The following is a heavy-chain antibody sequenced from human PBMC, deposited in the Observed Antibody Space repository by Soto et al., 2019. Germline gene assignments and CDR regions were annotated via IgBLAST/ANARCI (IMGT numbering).Heavy chain of an antibody. CDR1: GFTSSSHT. CDR3: AEGGKGGVAPGSGFDY. CDR2: FFHDGGTT. D-gene: IGHD3-16*01. J-gene: IGHJ4*02. Sequence: QVQLVESGGGVVQPGTSLRLSCAASGFTSSSHTMHWVRQAPGKGLEWVALFFHDGGTTCYADSVKGRFTISRDNSKNALNLQWTSLTTEKTVVYYWAEGGKGGVAPGSGFDYWGQGTLVTVSS. V-gene: IGHV3-30*04.